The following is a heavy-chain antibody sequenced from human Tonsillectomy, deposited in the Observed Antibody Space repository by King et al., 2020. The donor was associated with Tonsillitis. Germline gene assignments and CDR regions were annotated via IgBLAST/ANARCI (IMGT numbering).Heavy chain of an antibody. V-gene: IGHV1-18*04. Sequence: QLVQSGAEVKKPGASVKGSCKASGYTFTSYGISWVRQAPGKGLEWMGWISAYNGNTNYAQKFQGRVIMTTDTSTNTAYMELRSLRSDDTAVYYCARPSEEYCGGDCYSSWFDPWGQGTLVTVSS. CDR3: ARPSEEYCGGDCYSSWFDP. CDR2: ISAYNGNT. D-gene: IGHD2-21*02. J-gene: IGHJ5*02. CDR1: GYTFTSYG.